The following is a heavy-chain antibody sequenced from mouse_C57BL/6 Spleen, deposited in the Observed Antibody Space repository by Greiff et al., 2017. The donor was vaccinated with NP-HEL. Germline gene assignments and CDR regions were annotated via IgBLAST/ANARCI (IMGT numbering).Heavy chain of an antibody. D-gene: IGHD1-1*01. CDR3: AGGVGITTVVAPHWYFDV. Sequence: EVQLQQSGPELVKPGASVKMSCKASGYTFTDYNMHWVKQSHGKSLEWIGYINPNNGGTSYNQKFKGKATLTVNKSSSTAYMELRSLTSEDSAVYYCAGGVGITTVVAPHWYFDVWGTGTTVTVSS. J-gene: IGHJ1*03. V-gene: IGHV1-22*01. CDR1: GYTFTDYN. CDR2: INPNNGGT.